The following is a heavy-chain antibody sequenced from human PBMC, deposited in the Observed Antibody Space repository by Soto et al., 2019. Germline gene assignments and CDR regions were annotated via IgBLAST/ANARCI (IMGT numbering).Heavy chain of an antibody. CDR1: GLTFSSYA. Sequence: GGALRLSCAASGLTFSSYAMSWVRQAPGKGLEWVSGISGSGGSTYSADSVKGRFTISRDNSKNTLYLQMNSLRAEDTAVYYCANIGYSSGFHYFDYWGQGTLVTVSS. V-gene: IGHV3-23*01. J-gene: IGHJ4*02. CDR2: ISGSGGST. D-gene: IGHD6-19*01. CDR3: ANIGYSSGFHYFDY.